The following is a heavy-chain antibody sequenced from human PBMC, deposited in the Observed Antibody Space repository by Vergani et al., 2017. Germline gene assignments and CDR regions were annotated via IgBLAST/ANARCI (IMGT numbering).Heavy chain of an antibody. CDR1: GFTSSSYA. Sequence: EVQVLESGGGSVQPGGSLRLSCAASGFTSSSYAMSWVRQAPGKGLEWVSAISGSGGSTYYADSVKGRFTISRDNSKNTLYLQMNSLGPEDTAVYYCAKEFSSSYYGDYYNYFDYWGQGTLVTVSS. CDR2: ISGSGGST. D-gene: IGHD4-17*01. J-gene: IGHJ4*02. V-gene: IGHV3-23*01. CDR3: AKEFSSSYYGDYYNYFDY.